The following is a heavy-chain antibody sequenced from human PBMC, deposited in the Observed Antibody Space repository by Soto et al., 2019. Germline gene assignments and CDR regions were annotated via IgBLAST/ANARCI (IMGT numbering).Heavy chain of an antibody. V-gene: IGHV1-46*03. J-gene: IGHJ4*02. CDR2: INPSGGST. D-gene: IGHD3-9*01. CDR3: ARDRWKYYDILTGYFDY. Sequence: QVQLVQSGAEVKKPGASVKVSCKASGYTFTSYYMHWVRQAPGQGLEWMGIINPSGGSTSYAQKFQRRVTMTVDTSTSTVYMELSILRSEDRPVYDCARDRWKYYDILTGYFDYWGQGTLVTVSS. CDR1: GYTFTSYY.